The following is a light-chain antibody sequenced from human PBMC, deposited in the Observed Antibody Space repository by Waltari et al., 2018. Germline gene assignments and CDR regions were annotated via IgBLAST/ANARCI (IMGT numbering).Light chain of an antibody. Sequence: EVVLTQSPATLSLSPGERATLSCRASQSVNSFLAWYQQKPGQAPRLLIYDASNRATGIPARFSGSASGTDFTLTISSLETEDFAVYYCQQRANWPYTFGRGTELEIK. J-gene: IGKJ2*01. CDR1: QSVNSF. CDR2: DAS. CDR3: QQRANWPYT. V-gene: IGKV3-11*01.